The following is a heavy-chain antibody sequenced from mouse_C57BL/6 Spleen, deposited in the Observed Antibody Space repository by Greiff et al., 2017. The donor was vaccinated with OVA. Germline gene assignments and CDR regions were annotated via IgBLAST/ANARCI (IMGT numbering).Heavy chain of an antibody. Sequence: EVQLQESGAELVRPGASVKLSCTASGYNFKDDYMHWVKQRPEQGLEWIGWIVPENGDTEYASKFQGKATITADTSSNTAYLQLNSLTTEDTAVYYCATGSSKGGWYFDDWGTGTTVTVSS. CDR2: IVPENGDT. D-gene: IGHD1-1*01. CDR1: GYNFKDDY. J-gene: IGHJ1*03. V-gene: IGHV14-4*01. CDR3: ATGSSKGGWYFDD.